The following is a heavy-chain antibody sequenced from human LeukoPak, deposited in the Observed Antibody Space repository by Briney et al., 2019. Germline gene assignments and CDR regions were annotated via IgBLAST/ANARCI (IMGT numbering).Heavy chain of an antibody. D-gene: IGHD4-23*01. CDR1: GFSFSSTA. CDR2: SGTDGDT. CDR3: AKDNSGYPLDY. Sequence: QSGGSLRLSCAASGFSFSSTAMNWVRQAPGKGLEWVSASGTDGDTYYADSVQGRFTISRDNAKNSLYLQMNSLRAEDTAVYYCAKDNSGYPLDYWGQGTLVTVSS. J-gene: IGHJ4*02. V-gene: IGHV3-23*01.